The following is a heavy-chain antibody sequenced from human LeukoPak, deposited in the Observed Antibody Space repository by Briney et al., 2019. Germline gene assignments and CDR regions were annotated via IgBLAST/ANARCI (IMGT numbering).Heavy chain of an antibody. V-gene: IGHV3-23*01. CDR2: ISGSGGST. Sequence: GGSLRLSCVGSGFTVSSNYVNWVRQAPGKGLEWVSAISGSGGSTYYADSVKGRFTISRDNSKNTLYLQMNSLRAEDTAVYYCAKASGYSSGWQPYYYYFDYWGQGTLVTVSS. CDR1: GFTVSSNY. D-gene: IGHD6-19*01. CDR3: AKASGYSSGWQPYYYYFDY. J-gene: IGHJ4*02.